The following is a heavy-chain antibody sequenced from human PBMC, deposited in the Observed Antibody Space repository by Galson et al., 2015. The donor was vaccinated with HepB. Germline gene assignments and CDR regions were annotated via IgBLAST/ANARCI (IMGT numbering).Heavy chain of an antibody. CDR2: INAGNGNT. V-gene: IGHV1-3*01. CDR3: ARESNLDYYDSSGYGNWFDP. CDR1: GYTFTSYA. D-gene: IGHD3-22*01. J-gene: IGHJ5*02. Sequence: SVKVSCKASGYTFTSYAMHWVRQAPGQRLEWMGWINAGNGNTKYSQKFQGRVTITRDTSASTAYMELSSLRSEDTAVYYCARESNLDYYDSSGYGNWFDPWGQGTLVTVSS.